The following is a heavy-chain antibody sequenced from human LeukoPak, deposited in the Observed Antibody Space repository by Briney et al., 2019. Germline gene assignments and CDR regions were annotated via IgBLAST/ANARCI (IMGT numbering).Heavy chain of an antibody. Sequence: ASVKVSCKVSGYTLTELSMHWVRQAPGKGLEGMGGFDPEDGETIYAQKFQGRVTMTEDTSTDTAYMELSSLRSEDTAVYYCATDKGRVAVAGTTLDYYYYGMDVWGQGTTVTVSS. V-gene: IGHV1-24*01. CDR2: FDPEDGET. D-gene: IGHD6-19*01. CDR1: GYTLTELS. CDR3: ATDKGRVAVAGTTLDYYYYGMDV. J-gene: IGHJ6*02.